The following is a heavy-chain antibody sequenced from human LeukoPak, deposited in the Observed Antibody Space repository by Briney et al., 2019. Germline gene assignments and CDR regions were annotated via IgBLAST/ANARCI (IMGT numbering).Heavy chain of an antibody. V-gene: IGHV6-1*01. Sequence: SQTLSLTCVISGDSVSSNIAAWNWIRQSPSRGLEWLGRTYYGSKWYTDYAVSVKSRLTINLDTSKNQFSLHLNSVTPEDTAVYYCTRGGWGHWYFDVWGRGTLVTVSS. J-gene: IGHJ2*01. CDR1: GDSVSSNIAA. CDR3: TRGGWGHWYFDV. CDR2: TYYGSKWYT. D-gene: IGHD7-27*01.